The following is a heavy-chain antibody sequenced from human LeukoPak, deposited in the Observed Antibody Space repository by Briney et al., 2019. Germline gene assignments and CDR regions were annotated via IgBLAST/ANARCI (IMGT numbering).Heavy chain of an antibody. CDR2: MNPKSGDA. J-gene: IGHJ5*02. Sequence: ASVKVSCKASGYTFTTYDINWVRQAAGQGFEWTGRMNPKSGDAGYADKFQGRVAITRDTSINTAYLELSALTSDDTAVYYCARGPFGNCGGGPCHFRDIDNWYDPWGQGTLVTVSS. CDR1: GYTFTTYD. V-gene: IGHV1-8*03. D-gene: IGHD2-21*01. CDR3: ARGPFGNCGGGPCHFRDIDNWYDP.